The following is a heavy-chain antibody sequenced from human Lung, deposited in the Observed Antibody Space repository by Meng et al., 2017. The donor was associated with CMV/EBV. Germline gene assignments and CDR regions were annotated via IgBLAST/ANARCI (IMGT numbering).Heavy chain of an antibody. D-gene: IGHD6-13*01. CDR3: ARDSGYQQGLDY. V-gene: IGHV4-4*02. Sequence: TCAVSGGSISSSNWWSWVRQPPGKGLEWIGEIYHSGRTNYNPSLKSRVTISVDKSKNQFSLKLSSVTAADTAVYYCARDSGYQQGLDYWGQGTLVTVSS. CDR2: IYHSGRT. J-gene: IGHJ4*02. CDR1: GGSISSSNW.